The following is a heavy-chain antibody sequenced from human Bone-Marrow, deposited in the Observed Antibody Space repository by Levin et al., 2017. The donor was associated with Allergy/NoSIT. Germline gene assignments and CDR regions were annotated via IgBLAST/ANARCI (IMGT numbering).Heavy chain of an antibody. CDR2: INWNGGST. D-gene: IGHD2-8*01. V-gene: IGHV3-20*03. CDR3: ARERMLGSDFDY. J-gene: IGHJ4*02. Sequence: KGLEWVCGINWNGGSTSYADSVKGRFTVSRDNAKNSLYLQMKSLRVEDMALYYCARERMLGSDFDYWGQGTLVTVSS.